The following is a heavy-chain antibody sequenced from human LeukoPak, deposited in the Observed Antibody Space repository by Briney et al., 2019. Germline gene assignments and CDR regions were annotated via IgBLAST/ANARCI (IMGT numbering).Heavy chain of an antibody. V-gene: IGHV4-39*01. CDR1: GVSISSGNYH. CDR3: ARQPTRRDVYDHLDY. CDR2: MYSGST. J-gene: IGHJ4*02. Sequence: PSETLSLNCTVYGVSISSGNYHWPWMRQPPGKGPEWIGSMYSGSTYYNLSLKSSITMSVYTSKNYFSLKVTSVNAADTAVYYCARQPTRRDVYDHLDYWGQGTLVTVSS. D-gene: IGHD5/OR15-5a*01.